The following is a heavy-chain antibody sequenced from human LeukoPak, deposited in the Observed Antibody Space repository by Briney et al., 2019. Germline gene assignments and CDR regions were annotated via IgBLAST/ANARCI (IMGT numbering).Heavy chain of an antibody. V-gene: IGHV5-51*01. CDR1: GYSVTSYW. Sequence: GESLKISCKGSGYSVTSYWIGWVRQMPGKGLEWMGIIYPGDSDTRYSPSFQGQVTISADKSINTAYLQWSSLKASDSAMYYCARGSIAGATRNYFDYWGQGTLVTASS. CDR2: IYPGDSDT. J-gene: IGHJ4*02. D-gene: IGHD1-7*01. CDR3: ARGSIAGATRNYFDY.